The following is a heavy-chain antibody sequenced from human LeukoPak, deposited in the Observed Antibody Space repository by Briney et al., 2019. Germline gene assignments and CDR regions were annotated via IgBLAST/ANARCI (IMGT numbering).Heavy chain of an antibody. CDR3: ARVPKSGSIRYYYYYGMDV. CDR2: ISYSGGT. J-gene: IGHJ6*02. V-gene: IGHV4-59*12. D-gene: IGHD3-10*01. Sequence: PSETLSLTCSVSGASINSYYWSWIRQPPGKGLEWIAYISYSGGTNYNPSLKSRVTISVDTSKNQFSLKLSSVTAADTAVYYCARVPKSGSIRYYYYYGMDVWGQGTTVTVSS. CDR1: GASINSYY.